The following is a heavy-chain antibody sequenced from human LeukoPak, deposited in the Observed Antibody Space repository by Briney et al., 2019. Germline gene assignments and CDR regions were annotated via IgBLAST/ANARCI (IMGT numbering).Heavy chain of an antibody. Sequence: GGSLRLSCAASGFTFSSYAMSWVRQAPGKGLEWVSAISGSGGSTYYADSVKGRFTISRDNSKNTLYLQMNSLRAEDTAVYYCAKDPVPSTWNSVAWFDPWGQGTLVTVSS. CDR3: AKDPVPSTWNSVAWFDP. CDR1: GFTFSSYA. V-gene: IGHV3-23*01. J-gene: IGHJ5*02. D-gene: IGHD1-7*01. CDR2: ISGSGGST.